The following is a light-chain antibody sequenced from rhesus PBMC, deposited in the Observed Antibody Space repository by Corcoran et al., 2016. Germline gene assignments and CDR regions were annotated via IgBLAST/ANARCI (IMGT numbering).Light chain of an antibody. CDR1: QGISSF. V-gene: IGKV1-38*01. CDR3: QQRNIYPFT. CDR2: DAS. J-gene: IGKJ3*01. Sequence: DIQLTQSPSSLSASVGDRVTITCRPSQGISSFLAWYQQKPGKAPNLLNYDASNLQSGAPSRFSGRGSGTVFTLTISSLKPEDFAFYYCQQRNIYPFTFGHGTKLDIK.